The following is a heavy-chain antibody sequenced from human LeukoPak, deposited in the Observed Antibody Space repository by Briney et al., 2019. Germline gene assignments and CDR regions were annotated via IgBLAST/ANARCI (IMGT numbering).Heavy chain of an antibody. Sequence: SETLSLTCTVSGGSISSYYWSWIRQPAGKGLEWTGRIYTSGSTNYNPSLKSRVTMSVDTSKNQFSLKLSSVTAADTAVYYCARGAAVAGTRGYFDYWGQGTLVTVSS. J-gene: IGHJ4*02. CDR2: IYTSGST. V-gene: IGHV4-4*07. CDR1: GGSISSYY. CDR3: ARGAAVAGTRGYFDY. D-gene: IGHD6-19*01.